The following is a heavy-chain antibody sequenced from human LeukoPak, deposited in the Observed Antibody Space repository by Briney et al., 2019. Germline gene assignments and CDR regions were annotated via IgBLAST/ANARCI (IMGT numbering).Heavy chain of an antibody. V-gene: IGHV3-23*01. J-gene: IGHJ4*02. D-gene: IGHD2/OR15-2a*01. Sequence: GGSLRLSCAASGFTFSSYAMSWVRQAPGKGLEWVSGISGSDGSTNYADSVKGRFTISRESSKNTLYLQMNSLRAEDTAVYYCAKDSAKKYDDYWGQGTLVTVSS. CDR3: AKDSAKKYDDY. CDR1: GFTFSSYA. CDR2: ISGSDGST.